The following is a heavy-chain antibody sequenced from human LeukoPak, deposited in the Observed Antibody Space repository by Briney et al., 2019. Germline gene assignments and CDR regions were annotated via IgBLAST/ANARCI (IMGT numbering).Heavy chain of an antibody. CDR2: ISGSGGST. J-gene: IGHJ6*03. V-gene: IGHV3-23*01. CDR3: ARPFMVGATGYYYYYMDV. CDR1: GFTFSSYA. Sequence: GGSLRLSCAASGFTFSSYAMSWVRQAPGKGLEWVSAISGSGGSTYYADSVKGRFTISRDNSKNTLYLQMNSLRAEDTAVYYCARPFMVGATGYYYYYMDVWGEGTTVTVSS. D-gene: IGHD1-26*01.